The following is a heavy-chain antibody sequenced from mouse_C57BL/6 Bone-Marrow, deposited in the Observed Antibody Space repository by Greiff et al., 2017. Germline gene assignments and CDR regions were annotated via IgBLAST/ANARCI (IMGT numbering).Heavy chain of an antibody. CDR1: GYTFTDYY. D-gene: IGHD2-1*01. CDR3: ARSRGYYGNFWFAY. CDR2: INPNNGGT. J-gene: IGHJ3*01. V-gene: IGHV1-26*01. Sequence: VQLQQSGPELVKPGASVKISCKASGYTFTDYYMNWVKQSHGKSLEWIGDINPNNGGTSYNQKFKGKATLTVDKSSSTAYMELRSLTSEDSAVYYCARSRGYYGNFWFAYWGQGTLVTVSA.